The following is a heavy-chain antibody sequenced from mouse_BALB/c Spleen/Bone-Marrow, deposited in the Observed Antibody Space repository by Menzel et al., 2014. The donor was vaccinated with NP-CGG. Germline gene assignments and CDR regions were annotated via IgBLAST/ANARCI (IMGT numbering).Heavy chain of an antibody. CDR3: TREGDSPFAY. J-gene: IGHJ3*01. Sequence: QVQLQQSGADLVKPGASVKLSCKASGYTFTSYYMYWVKQRPGQGLEWIGEINPCNGGTNFNEKFKSKATLTVDKSSSTAYMQLSSLTSEDSAVYYCTREGDSPFAYWGQGTLVTVSA. CDR2: INPCNGGT. CDR1: GYTFTSYY. D-gene: IGHD2-13*01. V-gene: IGHV1S81*02.